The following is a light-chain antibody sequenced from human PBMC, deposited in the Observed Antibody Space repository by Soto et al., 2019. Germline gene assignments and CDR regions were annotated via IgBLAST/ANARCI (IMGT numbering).Light chain of an antibody. V-gene: IGKV3-15*01. J-gene: IGKJ1*01. CDR3: QQYTDWPPT. CDR1: QSVISS. Sequence: EIVVTQSPSLLSVSPGERVTLSCRASQSVISSIAWYQQKLGQAPRLLIYGASTRATGIPARFSGDGSGTDFTLTVTSLHSEDFGIYYCQQYTDWPPTFGQGTKVDI. CDR2: GAS.